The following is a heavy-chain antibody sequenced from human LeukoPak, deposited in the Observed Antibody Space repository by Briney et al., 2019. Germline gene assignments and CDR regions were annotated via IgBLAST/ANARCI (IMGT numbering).Heavy chain of an antibody. CDR2: ISSSSSYI. J-gene: IGHJ4*02. Sequence: GGSLRLSCAASGFTFSSYSMNWVRQAPGKGLEWVSSISSSSSYIYYADSVKGRFTISRDNAKNSLYLQMNSLRAEDTAVYYCARASRVRGYSYGPHYWGQGTLVTVSS. CDR3: ARASRVRGYSYGPHY. D-gene: IGHD5-18*01. CDR1: GFTFSSYS. V-gene: IGHV3-21*01.